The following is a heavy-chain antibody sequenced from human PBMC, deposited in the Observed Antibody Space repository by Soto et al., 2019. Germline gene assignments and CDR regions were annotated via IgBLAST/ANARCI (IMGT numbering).Heavy chain of an antibody. CDR2: ISSSSSTI. CDR3: ARDYYDSSGYSADFDY. D-gene: IGHD3-22*01. CDR1: GFTFSSYS. V-gene: IGHV3-48*01. J-gene: IGHJ4*02. Sequence: EVQLVESGGGLVQPGGSLRLSCAASGFTFSSYSMNWVRQAPGKGLEWVSYISSSSSTIYYADSVKGRFTISRDNAKNTLYLQMNILRTEDTAVDYCARDYYDSSGYSADFDYWGQGTLVTVSS.